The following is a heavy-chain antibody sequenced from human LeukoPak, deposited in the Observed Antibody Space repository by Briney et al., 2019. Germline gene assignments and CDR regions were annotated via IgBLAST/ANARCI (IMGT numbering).Heavy chain of an antibody. CDR2: ISGSGGST. D-gene: IGHD3-10*01. CDR3: AKDIRITMVRGVINPSWFDP. CDR1: GFTLSSYA. J-gene: IGHJ5*02. Sequence: GGSLRLSCAASGFTLSSYAMSWVRQAPGKGLEWVSAISGSGGSTYYADSVKGRFTISRDNSKNTLYLQMNSLRAEDTAVYYCAKDIRITMVRGVINPSWFDPWGQGTLVTVSS. V-gene: IGHV3-23*01.